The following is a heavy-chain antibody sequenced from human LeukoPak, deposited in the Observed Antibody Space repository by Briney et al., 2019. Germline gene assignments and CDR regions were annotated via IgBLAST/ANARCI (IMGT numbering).Heavy chain of an antibody. V-gene: IGHV2-70*01. D-gene: IGHD5-12*01. Sequence: SGPALVHPPQPLTLTCTFSGFSLSTSGMCVSWIRQPPVKALEWLALIDWDDDKYYITSLKTRLTISKDTSKNQVVLTMTNMDPVDTATYYCARARGVDIVATPWYFDYWGQGTLVTVSS. CDR2: IDWDDDK. CDR3: ARARGVDIVATPWYFDY. J-gene: IGHJ4*02. CDR1: GFSLSTSGMC.